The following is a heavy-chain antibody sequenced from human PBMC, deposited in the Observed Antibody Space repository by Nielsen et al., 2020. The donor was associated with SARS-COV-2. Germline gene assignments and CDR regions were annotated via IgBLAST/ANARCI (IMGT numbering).Heavy chain of an antibody. V-gene: IGHV3-11*03. CDR2: ISSSGSYT. CDR3: AKSGYCNGGICYSTEYFQD. Sequence: GGSLRLSCAASGFMVSDSYMSWIRQTPGKGLEWISYISSSGSYTNYADSLKGRFTISRDNAKNSLYLQMKSLRAEDTAVYYCAKSGYCNGGICYSTEYFQDWGQGTLVTVSS. CDR1: GFMVSDSY. D-gene: IGHD2-15*01. J-gene: IGHJ1*01.